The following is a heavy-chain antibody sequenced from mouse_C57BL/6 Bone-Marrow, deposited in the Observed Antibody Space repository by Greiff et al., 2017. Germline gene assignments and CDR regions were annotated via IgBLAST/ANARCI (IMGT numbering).Heavy chain of an antibody. J-gene: IGHJ2*01. CDR1: GYSITSGYY. CDR2: ISYDGSN. D-gene: IGHD2-1*01. Sequence: EVHLVESGPGLVKPSQSLSLTCSVTGYSITSGYYWNWIRQFPGNKLEWMGYISYDGSNNYNPSLKNRISITRDPSKNQFFLKLNSVTTEDTATYYCARIYYGNYVGDYWGQGTTLTVSS. V-gene: IGHV3-6*01. CDR3: ARIYYGNYVGDY.